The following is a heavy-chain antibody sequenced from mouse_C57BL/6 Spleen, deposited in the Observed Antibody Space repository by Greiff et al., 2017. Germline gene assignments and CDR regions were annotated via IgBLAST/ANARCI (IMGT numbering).Heavy chain of an antibody. CDR1: GYTFTSYW. CDR3: ARGDYTWYFDV. D-gene: IGHD2-13*01. V-gene: IGHV1-52*01. J-gene: IGHJ1*03. Sequence: VQLQQPGAELVRPGSSVKLSCKASGYTFTSYWMHWVKQRPIQGLEWIGNIDPSDSETPYNQKFKDKATLTVDKSSSTAYMQLSSLTSEDSAVYCWARGDYTWYFDVWGTGTTVTVSS. CDR2: IDPSDSET.